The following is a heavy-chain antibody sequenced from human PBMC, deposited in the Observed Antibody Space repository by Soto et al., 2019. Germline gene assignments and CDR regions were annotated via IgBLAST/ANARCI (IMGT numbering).Heavy chain of an antibody. CDR3: ARENDYYGSGNKPYYYYGMDV. CDR2: IYYSGST. D-gene: IGHD3-10*01. V-gene: IGHV4-61*01. CDR1: GGSVSSGSYY. J-gene: IGHJ6*02. Sequence: PSETLSLTCTVSGGSVSSGSYYWSWIRQPPGKGLEWIGYIYYSGSTNYNPSLKSRVTISVDTSKHQFSLKLSSVTAADTAVYYCARENDYYGSGNKPYYYYGMDVWGQGTTVTVSS.